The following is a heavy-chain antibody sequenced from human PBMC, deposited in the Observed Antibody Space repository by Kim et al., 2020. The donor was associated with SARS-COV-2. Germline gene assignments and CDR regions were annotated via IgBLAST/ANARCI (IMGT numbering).Heavy chain of an antibody. Sequence: ASVKVSCKASGYTFTSYYMHWVRQAPGQGLEWMGIINPSGGSTSYAQKFQGRVTMTRDTSTSTVYMELSSLRSEDTAVYYCARDGDIVVVPAAILAVARGAFDIWGQGTMVTVSS. CDR3: ARDGDIVVVPAAILAVARGAFDI. CDR1: GYTFTSYY. V-gene: IGHV1-46*01. CDR2: INPSGGST. J-gene: IGHJ3*02. D-gene: IGHD2-2*01.